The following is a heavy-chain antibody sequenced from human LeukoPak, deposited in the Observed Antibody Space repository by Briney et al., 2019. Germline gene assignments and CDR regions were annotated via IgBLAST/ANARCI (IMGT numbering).Heavy chain of an antibody. CDR1: GFTFSSYW. CDR3: ARWGRSWDVAY. J-gene: IGHJ4*02. Sequence: GGSLRLSCAASGFTFSSYWMTWVRQAPGKGLAWVASINQDGSQKYSVDSVKGRFTISRDNAKNSVHLQMNSLRVEDTAVYYCARWGRSWDVAYWGQGTLVTVSS. CDR2: INQDGSQK. V-gene: IGHV3-7*01. D-gene: IGHD3-16*01.